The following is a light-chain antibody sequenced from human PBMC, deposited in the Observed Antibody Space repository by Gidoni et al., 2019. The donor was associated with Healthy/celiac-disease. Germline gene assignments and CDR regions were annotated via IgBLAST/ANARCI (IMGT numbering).Light chain of an antibody. J-gene: IGKJ3*01. CDR3: MQALQTPFT. V-gene: IGKV2-28*01. CDR2: LGS. Sequence: DFVMTQSPLSLPVTPGEPASIPCRSSQSLLHSNGYNYLDWYLQKPGQSPQLLIYLGSNRASGVPDRFSGSGSGTDFTLKISRVEAEDVGVYYCMQALQTPFTFGPGTKVDIK. CDR1: QSLLHSNGYNY.